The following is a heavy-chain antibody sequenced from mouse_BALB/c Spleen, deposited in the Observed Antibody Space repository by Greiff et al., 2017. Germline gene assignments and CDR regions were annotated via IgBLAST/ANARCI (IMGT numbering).Heavy chain of an antibody. Sequence: VMLVESGPSLVQPSQSLSITCTVSGFSLTSYGVHWVRQSPGKGLEWLGVIWRGGSTDYNAAFMSRLSITKDNSKSQVFFKMNSLQADDTAIYYCAKGAYGNYSYWYFDVWGAGTTVTVSS. V-gene: IGHV2-5-1*01. CDR1: GFSLTSYG. CDR2: IWRGGST. J-gene: IGHJ1*01. D-gene: IGHD2-1*01. CDR3: AKGAYGNYSYWYFDV.